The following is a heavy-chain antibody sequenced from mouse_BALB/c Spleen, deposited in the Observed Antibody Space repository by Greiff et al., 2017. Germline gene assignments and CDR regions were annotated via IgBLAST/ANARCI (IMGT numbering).Heavy chain of an antibody. CDR3: ARLNRGGDY. J-gene: IGHJ2*01. Sequence: EVKVVESGGGLVKPGGSLKLSCAASGFAFSSYDMSWVRQTPVKRLEWVAYISSGGGSTYYPDTVKGRFTISGDNAKNTLYLQMSSLKSEDTAMYYCARLNRGGDYWGQGTTLTVSS. V-gene: IGHV5-12-1*01. CDR1: GFAFSSYD. CDR2: ISSGGGST.